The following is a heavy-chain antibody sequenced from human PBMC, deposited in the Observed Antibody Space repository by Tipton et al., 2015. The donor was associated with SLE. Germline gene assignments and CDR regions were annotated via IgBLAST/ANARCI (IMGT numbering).Heavy chain of an antibody. CDR1: GFTFSSYA. V-gene: IGHV3-30*04. Sequence: SLRLSCAASGFTFSSYAMHWVRQAQAKGREWGAVISYDGSNKYYADPVKGRFTIARDNSKNTLYLQMNSLRAEDTAVYYCAREGTISGALDAFDIWGQGTMVTVSS. D-gene: IGHD3-3*01. CDR2: ISYDGSNK. J-gene: IGHJ3*02. CDR3: AREGTISGALDAFDI.